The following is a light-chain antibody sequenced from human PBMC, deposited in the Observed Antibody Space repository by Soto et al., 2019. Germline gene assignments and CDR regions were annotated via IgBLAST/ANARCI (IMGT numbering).Light chain of an antibody. J-gene: IGKJ2*01. Sequence: DIQMTQSPSTLSASVGDRVTITCRASQSISSWLAWYQQKPGKAPKLLIYKASSLEGGIPSRFSGSGSETEFTLTSSSLQPEDFATYSCQQYNSYQYTFGQGTKLEIK. CDR1: QSISSW. CDR2: KAS. V-gene: IGKV1-5*03. CDR3: QQYNSYQYT.